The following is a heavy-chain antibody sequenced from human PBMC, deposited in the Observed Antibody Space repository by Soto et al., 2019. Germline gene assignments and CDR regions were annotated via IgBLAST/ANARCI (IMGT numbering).Heavy chain of an antibody. CDR1: GGSFSGYY. CDR2: INHSGST. J-gene: IGHJ6*02. V-gene: IGHV4-34*01. D-gene: IGHD2-2*03. Sequence: QVQLQQWGAGLLKPSETLSLTCAVYGGSFSGYYWSWIRQPPGKGLEWIGEINHSGSTNYNPSLKSRVTISVDTSKNQFSLKLSSVTAADTAVYYCAIGRSGMDIVVVPAAYGMDVWGQGTTVTVSS. CDR3: AIGRSGMDIVVVPAAYGMDV.